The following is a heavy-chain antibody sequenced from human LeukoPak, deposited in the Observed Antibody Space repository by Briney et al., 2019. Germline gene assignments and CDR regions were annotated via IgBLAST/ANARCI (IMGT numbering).Heavy chain of an antibody. CDR3: ARVRLATVTPYYFDY. Sequence: ASVKVSCKASGYTFTSYGISWVRQAPGQGLEWMGWISAYNGNTNYAQKLQGRVTMTTDTSTSTAYMELRSLRSDDTAVYYCARVRLATVTPYYFDYWGQGTLVTVSS. CDR2: ISAYNGNT. V-gene: IGHV1-18*01. CDR1: GYTFTSYG. D-gene: IGHD4-17*01. J-gene: IGHJ4*02.